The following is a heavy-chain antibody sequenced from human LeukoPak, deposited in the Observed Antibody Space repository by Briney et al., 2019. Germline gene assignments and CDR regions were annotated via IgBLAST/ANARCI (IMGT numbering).Heavy chain of an antibody. CDR3: ARAGDGTAARDY. D-gene: IGHD2-15*01. J-gene: IGHJ4*02. V-gene: IGHV3-7*01. Sequence: AESLRLSCAPSGFTFSRYWMSWVRQAPGKGLEWVANINEDGSEEYYVDSVRGRFTIARDNAKNSLYLQMNSLRAEDTAVYYCARAGDGTAARDYWGQGTLVTVSS. CDR2: INEDGSEE. CDR1: GFTFSRYW.